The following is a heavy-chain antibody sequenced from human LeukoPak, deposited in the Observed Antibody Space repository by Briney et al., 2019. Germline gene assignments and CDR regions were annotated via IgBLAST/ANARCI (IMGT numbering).Heavy chain of an antibody. V-gene: IGHV3-73*01. CDR2: IRSKANSHAT. J-gene: IGHJ4*02. CDR3: TLVGGYDFWSDY. CDR1: GFTFSGSA. D-gene: IGHD3-3*01. Sequence: GGSLRLSCAASGFTFSGSAMHWVRQASGKGLEWVGRIRSKANSHATAYAASVKGRFTISRDDSKNTAYLQMNSLKTEDTAVYYCTLVGGYDFWSDYWGQGTLVTVSS.